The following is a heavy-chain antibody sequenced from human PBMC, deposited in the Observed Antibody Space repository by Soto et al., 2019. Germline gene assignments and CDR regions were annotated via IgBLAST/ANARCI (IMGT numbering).Heavy chain of an antibody. V-gene: IGHV3-53*04. CDR2: IYSGGST. J-gene: IGHJ3*02. CDR1: GFTVSSNY. CDR3: ASPEGGRPYACDI. Sequence: GGSLRLSCAASGFTVSSNYMSWVRQAPVKGLEWVSVIYSGGSTYYADSVKGRFTISRHTSKNTLYLQLNSLRAEDTAVYYWASPEGGRPYACDIWGQGTMGSVSS.